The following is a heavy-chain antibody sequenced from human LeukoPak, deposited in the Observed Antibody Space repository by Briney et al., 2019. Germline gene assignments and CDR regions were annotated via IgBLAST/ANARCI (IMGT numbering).Heavy chain of an antibody. CDR1: GFTFSTYA. D-gene: IGHD4-23*01. Sequence: GGSLRLSCAASGFTFSTYAMSWVRQAPGKGLEWVSGISGSGGSTYYADSVEGRFTISRDISKNTLCLQMNTLRAEDTAVYYCAKGGMVGTSGLFDYWGQGTLVTVSS. V-gene: IGHV3-23*01. J-gene: IGHJ4*02. CDR3: AKGGMVGTSGLFDY. CDR2: ISGSGGST.